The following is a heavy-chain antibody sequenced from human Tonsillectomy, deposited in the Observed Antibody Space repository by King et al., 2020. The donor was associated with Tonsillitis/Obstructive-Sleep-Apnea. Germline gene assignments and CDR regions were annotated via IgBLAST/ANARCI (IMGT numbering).Heavy chain of an antibody. CDR3: ARDTNADFWSGPYYLDV. CDR2: ISYDGSNK. V-gene: IGHV3-30*04. Sequence: VQLVESGGRVVQPGRSLRLSCAASGFTFNNYTIHWVRQAPGKGPEWVAVISYDGSNKYYADSVKGRFTISRDSSKNTLYLQMHSLRPEDTAVYYCARDTNADFWSGPYYLDVWGKGTTVSVSS. CDR1: GFTFNNYT. D-gene: IGHD3-3*01. J-gene: IGHJ6*03.